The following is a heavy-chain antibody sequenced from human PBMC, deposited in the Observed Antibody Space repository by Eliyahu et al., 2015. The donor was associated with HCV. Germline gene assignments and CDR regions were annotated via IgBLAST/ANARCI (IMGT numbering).Heavy chain of an antibody. CDR2: ISLNSGRI. CDR1: GFTLGIYT. Sequence: EVQLVESGGGLVQPGRSLRVSCAASGFTLGIYTCTWVRQVPGKGLEWVSGISLNSGRIGYADSVKGRFTISRDNAKNSLYLQMSSLRAEDTAFYYCAKAAGTVSWYFDLWGRGTLVTVPS. V-gene: IGHV3-9*01. CDR3: AKAAGTVSWYFDL. J-gene: IGHJ2*01. D-gene: IGHD6-13*01.